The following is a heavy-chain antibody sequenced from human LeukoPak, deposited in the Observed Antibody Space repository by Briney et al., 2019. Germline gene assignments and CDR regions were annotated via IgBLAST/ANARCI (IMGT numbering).Heavy chain of an antibody. J-gene: IGHJ4*02. CDR2: ISSSGSTI. Sequence: GGSLRLSCAASGFTFSSYEMNWVRQAPGKGLEWVSYISSSGSTIYYADSVKGRFTISRDNAKNSLYLQMNSLRAGDTAVYYCARESTTVTGYFDYWGQGTLVTVSS. V-gene: IGHV3-48*03. D-gene: IGHD4-11*01. CDR3: ARESTTVTGYFDY. CDR1: GFTFSSYE.